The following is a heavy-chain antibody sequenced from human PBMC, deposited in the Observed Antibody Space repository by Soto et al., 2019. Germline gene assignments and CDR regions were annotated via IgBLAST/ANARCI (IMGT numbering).Heavy chain of an antibody. CDR3: ARLQQVVAATHDAFDI. CDR2: IYPGDSDT. CDR1: GYSFTSYW. Sequence: GESLKISCKGSGYSFTSYWIGWVRQMPGKGLEWMGIIYPGDSDTRYSPSFQGQVTISADKSISTAYLQWSSLKASDTAMYYCARLQQVVAATHDAFDIWGQGTMVTVSS. J-gene: IGHJ3*02. D-gene: IGHD2-15*01. V-gene: IGHV5-51*01.